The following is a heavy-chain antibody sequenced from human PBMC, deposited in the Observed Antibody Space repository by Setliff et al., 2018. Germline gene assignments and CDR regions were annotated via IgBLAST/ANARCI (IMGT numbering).Heavy chain of an antibody. J-gene: IGHJ6*03. Sequence: ASVKVSCKASGYTFTSYVINWVRQATGQGLEWMGWMNPNSGNTGYAQKFQGRVTITRSTSISTAYMELSSLRSEDTAVYYCARSYQGVDDFWSGYFQTDYYYYMDVWGKGTTVTVSS. V-gene: IGHV1-8*03. CDR2: MNPNSGNT. CDR3: ARSYQGVDDFWSGYFQTDYYYYMDV. CDR1: GYTFTSYV. D-gene: IGHD3-3*01.